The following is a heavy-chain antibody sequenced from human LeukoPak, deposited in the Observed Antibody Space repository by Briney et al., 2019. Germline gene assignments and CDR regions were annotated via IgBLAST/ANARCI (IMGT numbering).Heavy chain of an antibody. J-gene: IGHJ4*02. CDR2: INPSGGST. D-gene: IGHD3-22*01. CDR1: GYTFISYY. V-gene: IGHV1-46*01. Sequence: ASVKVSCKAFGYTFISYYIHWVRPAPGQGLAWMGAINPSGGSTSYAQKFQGRVTVTRDTSTSTVYMELSSLRSEDTAVYFCVTMKQDRYDSRGPFDSWGQGSLVTVSS. CDR3: VTMKQDRYDSRGPFDS.